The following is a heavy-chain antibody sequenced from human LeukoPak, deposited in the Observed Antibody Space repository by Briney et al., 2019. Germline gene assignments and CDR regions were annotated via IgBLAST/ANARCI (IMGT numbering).Heavy chain of an antibody. V-gene: IGHV4-30-2*01. Sequence: SETLSLTCAVSGGSISSGGYSWSWIRQPPGKGLEWIGYIYHSGSTYYNPSLKSRVTISVDRSKNQFSLKLSSVTAADTAVYYCARGTYDSGNYYYGMDVWGQATTVTVSS. CDR3: ARGTYDSGNYYYGMDV. CDR1: GGSISSGGYS. CDR2: IYHSGST. D-gene: IGHD5-12*01. J-gene: IGHJ6*02.